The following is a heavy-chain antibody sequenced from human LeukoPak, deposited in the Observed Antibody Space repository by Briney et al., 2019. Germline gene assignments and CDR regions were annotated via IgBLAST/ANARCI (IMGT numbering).Heavy chain of an antibody. J-gene: IGHJ6*02. CDR2: IKEDGSQK. D-gene: IGHD1-1*01. CDR1: GSTFSESW. CDR3: ATYTNWVAGDV. Sequence: PGGSLRLSCAASGSTFSESWMSWVRQAPGQGLEWVAAIKEDGSQKDYVDSVKGRFTISRDNAKNSLYLQMNSLRAEDTAVYYCATYTNWVAGDVWGQGTTVSVSS. V-gene: IGHV3-7*01.